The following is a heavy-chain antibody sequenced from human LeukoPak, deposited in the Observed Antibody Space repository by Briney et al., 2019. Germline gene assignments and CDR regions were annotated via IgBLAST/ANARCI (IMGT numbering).Heavy chain of an antibody. CDR3: ARVATMVGGVPTFDY. J-gene: IGHJ4*02. CDR2: ISSSSSYI. D-gene: IGHD3-10*01. CDR1: GFTFSSYS. V-gene: IGHV3-21*01. Sequence: GGSLRLSCAASGFTFSSYSMNWVRQAPGKGLEWVSSISSSSSYIYYADSVKGRFTISRDNAKNSLYLQMNSLRAEDTAVYYCARVATMVGGVPTFDYWGQGTLVTVP.